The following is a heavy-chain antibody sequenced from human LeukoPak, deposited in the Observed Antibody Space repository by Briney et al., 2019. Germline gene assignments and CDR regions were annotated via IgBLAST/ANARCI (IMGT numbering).Heavy chain of an antibody. CDR2: IYYSGST. CDR1: GGSISSGGYY. Sequence: KPSETLSLTCTVSGGSISSGGYYWSWIRQHPGKGLEWIGYIYYSGSTYYNPSLKSRVIISVDTSKNQFSLKLSSVTTADTAVYYCARGVLNYYYYGMDVWGQGTTVTVSS. J-gene: IGHJ6*02. CDR3: ARGVLNYYYYGMDV. V-gene: IGHV4-31*03.